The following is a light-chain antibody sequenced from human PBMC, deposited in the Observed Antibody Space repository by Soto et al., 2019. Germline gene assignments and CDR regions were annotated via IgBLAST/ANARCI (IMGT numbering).Light chain of an antibody. CDR3: QQYGSSPGT. Sequence: EIVLTQSPGTLSLSPGERATLSCRASQSVTSRYLALYQQISGQAPRLLIFGASIRETGIADRFSGSGSGTDFTLTISRLESEDFAVYYCQQYGSSPGTFGQGTKVDI. J-gene: IGKJ1*01. V-gene: IGKV3-20*01. CDR1: QSVTSRY. CDR2: GAS.